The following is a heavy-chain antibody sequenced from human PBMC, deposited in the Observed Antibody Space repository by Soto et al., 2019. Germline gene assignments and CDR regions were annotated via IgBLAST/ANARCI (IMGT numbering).Heavy chain of an antibody. CDR2: IRSKAYGGTT. D-gene: IGHD5-18*01. J-gene: IGHJ6*03. CDR3: TRDHDSVDTAMVRGLNYYYYYMDV. Sequence: GGSLRLSCTASGFTFGDYAMSWFRQAPGKGLEWVGFIRSKAYGGTTEYAASMKGRFTISRDDSKSIAYLQMNSLKTEDTAVYYCTRDHDSVDTAMVRGLNYYYYYMDVWGKGTTVTVSS. V-gene: IGHV3-49*03. CDR1: GFTFGDYA.